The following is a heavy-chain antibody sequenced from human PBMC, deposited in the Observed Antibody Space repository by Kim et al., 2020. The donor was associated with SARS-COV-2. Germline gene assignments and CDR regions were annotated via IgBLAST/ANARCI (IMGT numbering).Heavy chain of an antibody. J-gene: IGHJ1*01. CDR3: AKDPEVDSGWYPERYFQH. CDR1: GFTFSSYG. D-gene: IGHD6-19*01. Sequence: GGSLRLSCAASGFTFSSYGMHWVRQAPGKGLEWVAVISYDGSNKYYADSVKGRFTISRDNSKNTLYLQMNSLRAEDTAVYYCAKDPEVDSGWYPERYFQHCGQGTLVTVSS. V-gene: IGHV3-30*18. CDR2: ISYDGSNK.